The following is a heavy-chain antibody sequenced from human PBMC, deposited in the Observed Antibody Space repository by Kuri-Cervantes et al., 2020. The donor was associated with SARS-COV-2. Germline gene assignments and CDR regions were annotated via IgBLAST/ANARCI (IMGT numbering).Heavy chain of an antibody. CDR2: IYIHGGT. J-gene: IGHJ3*02. Sequence: SETLSLTCVVSGGSLTTYHWSWIRQPAGKGLEWLGRIYIHGGTTYNPSLRGRVSMSLDMSKNQFSLKLSSVTAADTAVYYCASLIWRAEPVAYYYDRRVGNAFDIWGQGTMVTVSS. CDR3: ASLIWRAEPVAYYYDRRVGNAFDI. D-gene: IGHD3-22*01. CDR1: GGSLTTYH. V-gene: IGHV4-59*10.